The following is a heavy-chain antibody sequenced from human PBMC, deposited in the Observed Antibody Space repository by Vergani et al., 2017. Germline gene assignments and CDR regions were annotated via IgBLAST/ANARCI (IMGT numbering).Heavy chain of an antibody. CDR2: ISYDGTQK. V-gene: IGHV3-30*03. CDR1: GFTSSYYG. CDR3: ATKSCGTPGCQIGYFRE. Sequence: VQLQESGGGLVKPGGSLRVSCAASGFTSSYYGMHWVRQAPGKGLEWVAVISYDGTQKYYADSVKGRFTISRDNSKSTLYLQMNSLRTEDTAVYYCATKSCGTPGCQIGYFREWGQGTLVTVSS. D-gene: IGHD1-1*01. J-gene: IGHJ1*01.